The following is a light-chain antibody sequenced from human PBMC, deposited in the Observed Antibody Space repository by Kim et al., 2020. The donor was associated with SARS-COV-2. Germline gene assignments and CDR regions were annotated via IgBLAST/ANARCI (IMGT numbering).Light chain of an antibody. CDR3: QAWDSSTGV. CDR1: KLGNKH. V-gene: IGLV3-1*01. CDR2: EDR. J-gene: IGLJ2*01. Sequence: SYELTQPPSVSVSPGQTASITCSGDKLGNKHTSWYQQKAGQAPVLVMYEDRKRPSGIPERFSGSNSGNTATLTISGTQAMDEADYYCQAWDSSTGVFGGGTKLTVL.